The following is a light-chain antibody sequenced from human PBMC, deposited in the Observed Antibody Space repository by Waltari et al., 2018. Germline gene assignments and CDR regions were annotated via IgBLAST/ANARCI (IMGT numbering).Light chain of an antibody. J-gene: IGLJ3*02. Sequence: QSALTQSASVSGSPGQSVTISCTGASSDIGRYDIVSWYQQHPGNAPKLIICDVSKRPSGVSDRFSGSKSRDTASLTISGLQFEDEADYYCCSYAGNYIWVFGGGTRLTVL. CDR2: DVS. CDR3: CSYAGNYIWV. CDR1: SSDIGRYDI. V-gene: IGLV2-23*02.